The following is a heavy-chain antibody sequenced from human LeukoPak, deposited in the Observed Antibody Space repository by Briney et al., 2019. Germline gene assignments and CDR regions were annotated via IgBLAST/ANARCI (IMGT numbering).Heavy chain of an antibody. V-gene: IGHV3-33*01. CDR3: ARSRWLVDS. CDR2: IWSDGSNK. D-gene: IGHD6-19*01. Sequence: GGSLRLSCTASGFNFSSSGMHWVRQAPGKGLEWVAVIWSDGSNKYYADSVKGRFTISRDNSKNTLYLEMTSLRAEDTALYYCARSRWLVDSWGQGTLVTVSS. CDR1: GFNFSSSG. J-gene: IGHJ4*02.